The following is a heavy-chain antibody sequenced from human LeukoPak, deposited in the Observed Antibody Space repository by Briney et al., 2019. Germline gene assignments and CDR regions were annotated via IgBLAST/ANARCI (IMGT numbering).Heavy chain of an antibody. Sequence: PGGSLRLSCAASGFTFSSYSMNWVRQAPGKGLEWVSSISSSSSYIYYADSVKGRFTISRDNAKNSLYLQMNSLRAEDTAVYCCARDYDILTGEDYWGQGTLLTVSS. J-gene: IGHJ4*02. CDR3: ARDYDILTGEDY. CDR2: ISSSSSYI. V-gene: IGHV3-21*01. CDR1: GFTFSSYS. D-gene: IGHD3-9*01.